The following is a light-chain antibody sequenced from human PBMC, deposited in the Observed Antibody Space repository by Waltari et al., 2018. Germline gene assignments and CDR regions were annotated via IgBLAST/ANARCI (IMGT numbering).Light chain of an antibody. CDR1: SGFHVGSYR. J-gene: IGLJ3*02. Sequence: QAVVTQPSSLPASPGASASPTCPLRSGFHVGSYRIYWYQQKAGSPPQYLLRYKSDSDTQQGSGVPSRFSGSKDASANAGILLISGLQSEDEADYYCMIWHSSAWVFGGGTKLTVL. CDR2: YKSDSDT. CDR3: MIWHSSAWV. V-gene: IGLV5-45*03.